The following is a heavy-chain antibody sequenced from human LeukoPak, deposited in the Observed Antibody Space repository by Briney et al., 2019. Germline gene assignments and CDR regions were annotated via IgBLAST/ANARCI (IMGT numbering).Heavy chain of an antibody. D-gene: IGHD2-21*01. V-gene: IGHV4-61*01. CDR1: GYSISSGYY. CDR2: IYYSGST. J-gene: IGHJ4*02. Sequence: KPSETLSLTCAVSGYSISSGYYWSWIRQPPGKGLEWIGYIYYSGSTNYNPSLKSRVTISVDTSKNQFSLKLSSVTAADTAVYYCARDGTYCGGDCYDYWGQGTLVTVSS. CDR3: ARDGTYCGGDCYDY.